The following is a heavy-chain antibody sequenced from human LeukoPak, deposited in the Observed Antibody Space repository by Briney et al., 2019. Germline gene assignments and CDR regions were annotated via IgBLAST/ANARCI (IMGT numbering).Heavy chain of an antibody. D-gene: IGHD6-6*01. CDR2: ISTSGIST. J-gene: IGHJ4*02. CDR1: GFTFSSYS. V-gene: IGHV3-23*01. Sequence: GGSLRLSCAASGFTFSSYSMNWVRQAPGKGLEWVSTISTSGISTYYADSVKGRFSISRDNSKNTLYLQMNSLRAEDTAVYYCARAAPSNSADYWGQGTLVTVSS. CDR3: ARAAPSNSADY.